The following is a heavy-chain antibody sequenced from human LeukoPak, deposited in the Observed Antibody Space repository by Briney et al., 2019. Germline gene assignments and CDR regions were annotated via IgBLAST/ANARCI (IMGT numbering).Heavy chain of an antibody. D-gene: IGHD1-26*01. CDR1: GYTFINYA. CDR3: VREWDHTRMTFDI. J-gene: IGHJ3*02. CDR2: IGTYNGNT. V-gene: IGHV1-18*01. Sequence: ASVKVSCKASGYTFINYAISWVRQAPGQGLEWMGWIGTYNGNTKYAQEFQGRVTMTTDTSTSTGYVELRNLRSDDTAVYFCVREWDHTRMTFDIWGQGTMVTVSS.